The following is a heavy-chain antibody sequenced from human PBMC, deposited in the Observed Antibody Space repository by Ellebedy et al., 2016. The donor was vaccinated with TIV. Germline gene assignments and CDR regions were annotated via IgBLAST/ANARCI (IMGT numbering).Heavy chain of an antibody. D-gene: IGHD1-14*01. CDR2: IKYDLSQT. Sequence: GESLKISCASSGFPFSSYWMSWVRQAPGEGLEWVANIKYDLSQTYYRDSLKGRFTISRDNAKNSLYLHMNSLRAEDTALYYCARGPAGYNAGKHDFWGQGTLVVVSS. V-gene: IGHV3-7*01. CDR1: GFPFSSYW. J-gene: IGHJ4*02. CDR3: ARGPAGYNAGKHDF.